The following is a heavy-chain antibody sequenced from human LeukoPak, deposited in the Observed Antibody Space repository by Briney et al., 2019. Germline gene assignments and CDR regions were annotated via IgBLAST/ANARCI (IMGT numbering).Heavy chain of an antibody. D-gene: IGHD2-8*02. V-gene: IGHV4-61*01. J-gene: IGHJ4*02. CDR3: ARSHCTATFCYLFDS. CDR2: IYSSGAT. CDR1: GGSISSSSYY. Sequence: SETLSLTCTVSGGSISSSSYYWSWIRQPPGKGLEWIGYIYSSGATKYNPSLTGRVTISLDTSKNQFSLKLTSVTAADTAVFYCARSHCTATFCYLFDSWGQGTLVTVSS.